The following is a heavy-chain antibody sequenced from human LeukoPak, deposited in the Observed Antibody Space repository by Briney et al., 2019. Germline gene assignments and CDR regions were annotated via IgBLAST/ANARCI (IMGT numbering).Heavy chain of an antibody. CDR2: IFTSGST. D-gene: IGHD5-24*01. CDR3: AREDGYRYYFDY. J-gene: IGHJ4*02. V-gene: IGHV4-61*02. CDR1: GVSISSGSYD. Sequence: SETLSLTCTVSGVSISSGSYDWSWIRQPAGKGLEWIGRIFTSGSTNYNPSLKSRVTISVDTSKNQFSLKLSSVTAADTAVYYCAREDGYRYYFDYWGQGTLVTVSS.